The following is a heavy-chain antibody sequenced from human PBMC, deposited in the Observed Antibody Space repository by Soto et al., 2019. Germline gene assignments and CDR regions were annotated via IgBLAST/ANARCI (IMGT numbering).Heavy chain of an antibody. Sequence: GASVKVSCKASGYTFTGYYMHWVRQAPGQGLEWMGWVSGNSGSTNYVQKIQGRDTMTRDTSTTTAYMELRSLRSDDTAVYYCAKDKDMYNSAWPDYWGQGTLVTVSS. D-gene: IGHD6-19*01. V-gene: IGHV1-2*02. CDR2: VSGNSGST. J-gene: IGHJ4*02. CDR1: GYTFTGYY. CDR3: AKDKDMYNSAWPDY.